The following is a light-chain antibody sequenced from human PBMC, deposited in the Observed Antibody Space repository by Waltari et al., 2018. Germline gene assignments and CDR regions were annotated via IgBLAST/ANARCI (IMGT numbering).Light chain of an antibody. Sequence: DIQMTQSPASLSASVGDRVTINCRASQNIRNYLNWYQQKPGKAPKLLIYGASTLQTWVPSRFSGTISGTDFSLTINNLQPEDFATDFCQQSKSHPYTFGRGTKLEFK. J-gene: IGKJ2*01. CDR2: GAS. V-gene: IGKV1-39*01. CDR1: QNIRNY. CDR3: QQSKSHPYT.